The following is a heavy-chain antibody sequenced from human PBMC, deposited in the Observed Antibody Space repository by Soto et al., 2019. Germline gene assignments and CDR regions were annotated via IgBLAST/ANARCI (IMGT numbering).Heavy chain of an antibody. CDR3: ARGVVGASTGFQH. Sequence: PSETLSLTCSVSGGSVSSGVYYWSWIRQPPGKGLELIGYISNSGSTNYNPSLKSRVTISLDTSKNQFSLKLSSVSAADTAVYYCARGVVGASTGFQHWGQGTLVTVSS. D-gene: IGHD1-26*01. CDR1: GGSVSSGVYY. J-gene: IGHJ1*01. CDR2: ISNSGST. V-gene: IGHV4-61*08.